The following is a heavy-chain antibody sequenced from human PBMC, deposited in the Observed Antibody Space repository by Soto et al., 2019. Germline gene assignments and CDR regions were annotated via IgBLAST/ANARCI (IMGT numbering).Heavy chain of an antibody. CDR1: GYTFTSYA. CDR2: INAGNGNT. J-gene: IGHJ5*02. D-gene: IGHD3-3*01. V-gene: IGHV1-3*01. CDR3: ARDAGITIFGVVNWFDP. Sequence: GASVKVSCKASGYTFTSYAMHWVRQAPGQRLEWMGWINAGNGNTKYSQKFQGRVTITRDTSASTAYMELSSLRSEDTAVYYCARDAGITIFGVVNWFDPWGQGTLVTVSS.